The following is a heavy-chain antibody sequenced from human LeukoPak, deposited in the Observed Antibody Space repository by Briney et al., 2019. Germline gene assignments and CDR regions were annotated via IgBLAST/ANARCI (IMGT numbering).Heavy chain of an antibody. CDR3: ARGGRGGIVGATYGY. CDR2: IYHSGST. Sequence: SETLSLTCTVSGYSISSGYYWGWIRQPPGKGLEWIGSIYHSGSTYYNPSLKSRVTISVDTSKNQFSLKLSSVTAADTAVYYCARGGRGGIVGATYGYWGQGTLVTVSS. J-gene: IGHJ4*02. D-gene: IGHD1-26*01. CDR1: GYSISSGYY. V-gene: IGHV4-38-2*02.